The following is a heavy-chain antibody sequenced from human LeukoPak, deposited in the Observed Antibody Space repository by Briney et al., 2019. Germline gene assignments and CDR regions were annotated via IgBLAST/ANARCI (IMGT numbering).Heavy chain of an antibody. D-gene: IGHD3-9*01. Sequence: PSETLSLTCAVYGGSFSGYYWSWIRQPPGEGLEWIGEINHSGSTNYNPSLKSRVTISVDTSKNQFSLKLSSVTAADTAVYYCARVAGLRYFDWLFTNAFDIWGQGTMVTVSS. CDR2: INHSGST. CDR3: ARVAGLRYFDWLFTNAFDI. CDR1: GGSFSGYY. V-gene: IGHV4-34*01. J-gene: IGHJ3*02.